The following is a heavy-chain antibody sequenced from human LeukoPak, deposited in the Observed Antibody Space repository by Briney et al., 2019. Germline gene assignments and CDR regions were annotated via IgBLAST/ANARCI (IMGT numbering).Heavy chain of an antibody. V-gene: IGHV3-23*01. J-gene: IGHJ4*02. CDR3: ARLEGNYGSGSYYNAPFDY. CDR2: ISGSGGST. Sequence: GGSLRLSCAASGFTFSNYGVHWVRQAPGKGLECVSPISGSGGSTYYADSVKGRFTISRDNSKNTLYLQMNSLRAEDTAVYYCARLEGNYGSGSYYNAPFDYWGQGTLVTVSS. D-gene: IGHD3-10*01. CDR1: GFTFSNYG.